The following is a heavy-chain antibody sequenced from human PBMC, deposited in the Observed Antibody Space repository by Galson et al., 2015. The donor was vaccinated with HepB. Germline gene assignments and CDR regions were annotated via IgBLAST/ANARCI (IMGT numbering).Heavy chain of an antibody. CDR3: SITGPKENRSDY. Sequence: SLRLSCAVSGFTFSSYWMHWVRQAPGKGLVWVSRINSGGSSTNYADSVKGRFTISRDNAKNTLFLQMTSLRAEDTALYYCSITGPKENRSDYWGQGTLVTVSS. CDR1: GFTFSSYW. V-gene: IGHV3-74*01. CDR2: INSGGSST. J-gene: IGHJ4*02. D-gene: IGHD1-20*01.